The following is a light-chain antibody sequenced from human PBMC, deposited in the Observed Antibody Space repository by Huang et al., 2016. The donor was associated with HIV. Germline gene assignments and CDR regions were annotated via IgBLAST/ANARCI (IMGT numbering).Light chain of an antibody. CDR2: SAY. Sequence: DIQMTQSPSSLSASVGDSVTITCRASHDISNYLAWYQQKPGKIPQLLIYSAYILQSGVASRFSDSGSGTHFTLTISGLQPEDVGTYYCQKYNSAPPTFGQGTKVEVK. V-gene: IGKV1-27*01. J-gene: IGKJ1*01. CDR3: QKYNSAPPT. CDR1: HDISNY.